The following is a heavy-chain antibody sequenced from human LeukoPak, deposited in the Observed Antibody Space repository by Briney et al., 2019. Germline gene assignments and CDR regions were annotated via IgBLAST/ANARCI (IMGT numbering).Heavy chain of an antibody. CDR2: ISTYSGDT. CDR3: ARGTDSSNWPDAFDF. V-gene: IGHV1-18*01. CDR1: GYTFTSYG. J-gene: IGHJ3*01. D-gene: IGHD6-13*01. Sequence: GASVKVSCKASGYTFTSYGISWVRQAPGQGLEWMGWISTYSGDTIYAQELQVRLTMTVDTSTSTAYMELRSLKSDDTAVYYCARGTDSSNWPDAFDFWGEGTMVTVSS.